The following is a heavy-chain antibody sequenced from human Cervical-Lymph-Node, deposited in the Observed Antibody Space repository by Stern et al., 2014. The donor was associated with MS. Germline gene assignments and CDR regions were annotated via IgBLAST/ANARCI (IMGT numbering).Heavy chain of an antibody. Sequence: VQLVESGAEVKKPGASVKVSCKASGYSFTHLYMHWVRQAPGHGLEWMGWVNPNTGDTHFARNFQGRVTLTRDTSINTAYMEVSRLTSDDTAVYYCAAESADYVYKALDYWGQGTLVTVSS. D-gene: IGHD4-17*01. V-gene: IGHV1-2*02. CDR1: GYSFTHLY. CDR3: AAESADYVYKALDY. J-gene: IGHJ4*02. CDR2: VNPNTGDT.